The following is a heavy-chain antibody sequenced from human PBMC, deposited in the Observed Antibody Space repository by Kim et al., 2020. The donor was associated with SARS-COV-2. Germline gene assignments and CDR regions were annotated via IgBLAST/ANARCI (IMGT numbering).Heavy chain of an antibody. V-gene: IGHV3-23*01. Sequence: GGSLRLSCATSGFTFNSYGMSWVRQAPGKGLEWVSAISGSGDNTYYADSVKGRFTISRDSSKNTVYLQMNSLRAEDTAVYYCAKVVRAKCPYCDVFDNWGQGTMVTVSS. CDR2: ISGSGDNT. CDR1: GFTFNSYG. J-gene: IGHJ3*02. CDR3: AKVVRAKCPYCDVFDN. D-gene: IGHD1-26*01.